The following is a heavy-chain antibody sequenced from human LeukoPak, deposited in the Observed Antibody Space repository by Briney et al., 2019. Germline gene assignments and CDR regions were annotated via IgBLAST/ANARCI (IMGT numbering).Heavy chain of an antibody. CDR1: GASLRSSNYY. CDR3: ARHESIVVVVAARGFDY. V-gene: IGHV4-39*01. Sequence: PSETLSLTCSVSGASLRSSNYYWGWIRQPPGKGLEWIGSIYYSGSTSYNPSLKSRVTISVDTSKNQFSLKLSSVTAADTAVYYCARHESIVVVVAARGFDYWGQGTLVTVSS. CDR2: IYYSGST. D-gene: IGHD2-15*01. J-gene: IGHJ4*02.